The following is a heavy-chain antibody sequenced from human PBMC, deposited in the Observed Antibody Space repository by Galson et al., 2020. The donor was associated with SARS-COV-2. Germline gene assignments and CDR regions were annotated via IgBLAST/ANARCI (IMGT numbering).Heavy chain of an antibody. V-gene: IGHV2-5*02. J-gene: IGHJ4*02. CDR2: IYWDDDK. CDR1: GFSLSTTGVG. Sequence: SGPTLVKPTQTLTLTCTFSGFSLSTTGVGVGWIRQPPGKALEWLALIYWDDDKRYSPSLQSRLTISKDTSKNQVVLTMTNMDPVDTATYYCAHSLPDWTSEGFDYWGQGTLVTVSS. D-gene: IGHD3-9*01. CDR3: AHSLPDWTSEGFDY.